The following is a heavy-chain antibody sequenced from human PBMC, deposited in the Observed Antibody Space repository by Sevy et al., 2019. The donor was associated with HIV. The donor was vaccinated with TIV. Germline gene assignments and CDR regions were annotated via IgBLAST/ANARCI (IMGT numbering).Heavy chain of an antibody. V-gene: IGHV3-64D*06. CDR3: VKDRNFGVVIVTTEMDY. J-gene: IGHJ4*02. CDR2: ISSNGGST. Sequence: GGSLRLSCSASEFTFSSYAMHWVRQAPGKGLEYVSAISSNGGSTYYADSVKGRFTISRDNSKNTLYLQMSSLRAEDTAVYYCVKDRNFGVVIVTTEMDYWGQGTLVTVSS. D-gene: IGHD3-3*01. CDR1: EFTFSSYA.